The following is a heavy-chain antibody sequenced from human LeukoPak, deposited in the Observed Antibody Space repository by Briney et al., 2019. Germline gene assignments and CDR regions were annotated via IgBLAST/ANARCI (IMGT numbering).Heavy chain of an antibody. V-gene: IGHV5-51*01. J-gene: IGHJ6*03. D-gene: IGHD6-6*01. CDR1: GYSFTSYW. CDR2: IYPGDSDT. Sequence: PGESLKISCKGSGYSFTSYWIGWVRQMPGKGLEWMGIIYPGDSDTRYSPSSQGQVTISADKSISTAYLQWSSLKASDTAMYYCARISSFDLYYYYMDVWGKGTTVTVSS. CDR3: ARISSFDLYYYYMDV.